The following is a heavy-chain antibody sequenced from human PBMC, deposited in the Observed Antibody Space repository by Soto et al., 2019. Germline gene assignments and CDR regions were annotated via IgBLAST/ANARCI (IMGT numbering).Heavy chain of an antibody. V-gene: IGHV4-34*01. CDR1: GGSFSGYY. Sequence: SETLSLTCAFYGGSFSGYYWSWIRQPPGKGLEWIGEINHSGSTNYNPSLKSRVTISVDTSKNQFSLKLSSVTAADTAVYYCARVGYSYGTTNDYWGQGTLVTVSS. CDR3: ARVGYSYGTTNDY. J-gene: IGHJ4*02. CDR2: INHSGST. D-gene: IGHD5-18*01.